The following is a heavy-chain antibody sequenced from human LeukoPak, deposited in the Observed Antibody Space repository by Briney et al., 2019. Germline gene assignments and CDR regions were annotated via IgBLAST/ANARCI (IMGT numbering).Heavy chain of an antibody. Sequence: GGSLRLSCAASGFTFSSYAMSWVRQAPGEGLEWVPAISGSGGSTYYADSVKGRFTISRDNSKNTLYLQMNSLRAEDTAVYYCAKDVKWGGSSPPDALDIWGQGTMVTVSS. CDR1: GFTFSSYA. CDR2: ISGSGGST. V-gene: IGHV3-23*01. CDR3: AKDVKWGGSSPPDALDI. J-gene: IGHJ3*02. D-gene: IGHD1-26*01.